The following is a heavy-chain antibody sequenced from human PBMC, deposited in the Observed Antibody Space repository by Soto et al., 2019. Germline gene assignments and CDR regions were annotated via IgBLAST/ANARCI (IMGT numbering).Heavy chain of an antibody. CDR3: AKDSGTQRYSYGNFDY. D-gene: IGHD5-18*01. V-gene: IGHV3-9*01. CDR1: GFTFDDYA. Sequence: PGGSLRLSCAASGFTFDDYAMHWVRQAPGKGLEWVSGISWNCGSIGYADSVKGRFTISRDNAKNSLYLQMNSLRAEDTALYYCAKDSGTQRYSYGNFDYWGQGTLVTVSS. J-gene: IGHJ4*02. CDR2: ISWNCGSI.